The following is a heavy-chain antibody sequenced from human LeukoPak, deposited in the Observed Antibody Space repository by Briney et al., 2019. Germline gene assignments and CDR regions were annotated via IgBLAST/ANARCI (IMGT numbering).Heavy chain of an antibody. CDR3: AGRGSGSYFDY. V-gene: IGHV3-30*02. J-gene: IGHJ4*02. D-gene: IGHD3-10*01. CDR2: IRCDGSNK. CDR1: GFTFSSYG. Sequence: GGSLRLSCAASGFTFSSYGMHWVRQAPGEGLEWVAFIRCDGSNKYYADSVKGRFTISRDYSKNTLYLQMNSLRAEDTAVYYCAGRGSGSYFDYWGQGTLVTVSS.